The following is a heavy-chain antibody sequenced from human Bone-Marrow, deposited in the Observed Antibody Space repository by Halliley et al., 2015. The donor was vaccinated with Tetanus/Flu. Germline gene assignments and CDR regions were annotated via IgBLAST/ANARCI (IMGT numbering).Heavy chain of an antibody. CDR2: VHPSGNT. J-gene: IGHJ5*02. D-gene: IGHD1-1*01. CDR3: ARVITGTHFDA. Sequence: TLSLTCTVSGDSISDGGLYWAWIRQHPGKGLEWIGYVHPSGNTYYNLSLKSRLSMSLDTSQNQFSLKVHSVTPADTAMYYCARVITGTHFDAWGQGLLVTVSS. CDR1: GDSISDGGLY. V-gene: IGHV4-31*03.